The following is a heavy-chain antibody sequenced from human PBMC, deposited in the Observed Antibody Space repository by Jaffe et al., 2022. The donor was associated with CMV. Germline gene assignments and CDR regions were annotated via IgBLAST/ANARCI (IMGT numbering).Heavy chain of an antibody. V-gene: IGHV4-34*01. J-gene: IGHJ4*02. CDR3: ARDVSSSSSFDY. CDR1: GGSFSGYY. D-gene: IGHD6-6*01. CDR2: INHSGST. Sequence: QVQLQQWGAGLLKPSETLSLTCAVYGGSFSGYYWSWIRQPPGKGLEWIGEINHSGSTNYNPSLKSRVTISVDTSKNQFSLKLSSVTAADTAVYYCARDVSSSSSFDYWGQGTLVTVSS.